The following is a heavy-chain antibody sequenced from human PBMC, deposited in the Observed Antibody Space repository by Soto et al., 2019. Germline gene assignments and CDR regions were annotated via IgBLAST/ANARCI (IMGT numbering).Heavy chain of an antibody. J-gene: IGHJ6*02. CDR2: ICPGDSDT. CDR1: GNSFTSYW. CDR3: ASHSNQNTVTLHGYYYYGMEV. D-gene: IGHD4-17*01. Sequence: XESLKISCKCSGNSFTSYWIGLVLQMPGKGLEWMGIICPGDSDTRYSPSFQGQVTISADKSISTAYLQWSSLKASDTAMYYCASHSNQNTVTLHGYYYYGMEVWGQGTTVTVSS. V-gene: IGHV5-51*01.